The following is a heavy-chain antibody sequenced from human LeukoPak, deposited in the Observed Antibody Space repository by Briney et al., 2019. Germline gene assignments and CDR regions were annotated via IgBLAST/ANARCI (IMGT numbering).Heavy chain of an antibody. CDR1: GYSFTSYW. Sequence: GESLKISCEGSGYSFTSYWIGWVRQMSGKGLEWMGIIYPGASDTRYSPSFQGQVTISADKSINTAYLQWSSLKASDSAMYYCARRYCSSTSCYCAFDIWGQGTMVTVSS. CDR2: IYPGASDT. J-gene: IGHJ3*02. CDR3: ARRYCSSTSCYCAFDI. V-gene: IGHV5-51*01. D-gene: IGHD2-2*01.